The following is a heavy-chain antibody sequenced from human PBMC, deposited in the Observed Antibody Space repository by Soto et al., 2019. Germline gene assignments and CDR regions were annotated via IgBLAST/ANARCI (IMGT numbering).Heavy chain of an antibody. CDR1: GGSISSSSYY. D-gene: IGHD1-26*01. CDR2: IYCSGST. J-gene: IGHJ5*02. Sequence: QLQLQESGPGLVKPSETLSLTCTVSGGSISSSSYYWGWIRQPPGKGLEWIGSIYCSGSTYYNPSLKSRVTISVHTSKNHFSLKLSSVTAADTAVYYCATQEVGGTYVYTFDPWGQGTLVTVSS. V-gene: IGHV4-39*02. CDR3: ATQEVGGTYVYTFDP.